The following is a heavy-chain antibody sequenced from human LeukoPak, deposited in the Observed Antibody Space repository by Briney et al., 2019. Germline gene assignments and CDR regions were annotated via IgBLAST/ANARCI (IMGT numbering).Heavy chain of an antibody. D-gene: IGHD6-6*01. J-gene: IGHJ4*02. Sequence: PGGSLRLSCAASGFTFSSYSMNWVRQAPGKGLEWVSSISSSSSYIYYADSVKGRFTISRDNAKNSPYLQMNSLRAEDTAVYYCARDGWAARPGYYFDYWGQGTLVTVSS. CDR3: ARDGWAARPGYYFDY. V-gene: IGHV3-21*01. CDR1: GFTFSSYS. CDR2: ISSSSSYI.